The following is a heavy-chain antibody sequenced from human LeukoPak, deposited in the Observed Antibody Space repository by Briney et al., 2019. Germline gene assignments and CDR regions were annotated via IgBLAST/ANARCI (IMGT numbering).Heavy chain of an antibody. CDR3: AKGITVMMVAPGY. V-gene: IGHV3-53*01. J-gene: IGHJ4*02. CDR2: IYSNSTT. D-gene: IGHD3-22*01. Sequence: GGSLRLSRAASGFTVSSNYMTWVLQAPGKGLEWVSVIYSNSTTFYADSVKGRFTISRDNSKNTLYLQMNSLRAEDTAVYYCAKGITVMMVAPGYWGQGTLVTVSS. CDR1: GFTVSSNY.